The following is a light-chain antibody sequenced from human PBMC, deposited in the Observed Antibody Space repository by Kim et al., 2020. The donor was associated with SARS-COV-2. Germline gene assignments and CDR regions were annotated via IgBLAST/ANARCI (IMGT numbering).Light chain of an antibody. CDR2: GAS. Sequence: PGERATLSCSASQSVSSSYLAWYQQKPGQAPRLLIYGASSRATSIPDWFSSSGSGTDFTLTISRLEPEDFAVYYCQQYGSSPPWTFGQGTKVDIK. J-gene: IGKJ1*01. CDR1: QSVSSSY. CDR3: QQYGSSPPWT. V-gene: IGKV3-20*01.